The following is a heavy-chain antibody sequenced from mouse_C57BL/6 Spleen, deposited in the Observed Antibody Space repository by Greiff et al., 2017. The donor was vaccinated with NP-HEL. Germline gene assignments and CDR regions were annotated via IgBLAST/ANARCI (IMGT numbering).Heavy chain of an antibody. V-gene: IGHV5-16*01. CDR2: INYDGSST. Sequence: EVKLVESEGGLVQPGSSMKLSCTASGFTFSDYYMAWVRQVPEKGLEWVANINYDGSSTYYLDSLKSRFIISRDNAKNILYLQMSSLKSEDTATYYCARDAAQATNAMDYWGQGTSVTVSS. CDR1: GFTFSDYY. D-gene: IGHD3-2*02. CDR3: ARDAAQATNAMDY. J-gene: IGHJ4*01.